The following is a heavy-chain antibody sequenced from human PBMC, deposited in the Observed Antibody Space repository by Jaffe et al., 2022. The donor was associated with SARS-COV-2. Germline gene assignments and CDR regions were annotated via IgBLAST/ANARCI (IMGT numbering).Heavy chain of an antibody. D-gene: IGHD2-2*01. V-gene: IGHV1-18*01. CDR3: ARDRAVVVPAAMLFPAFDP. CDR2: ISAYNGNT. CDR1: GYTFTSYG. Sequence: QVQLVQSGAEVKKPGASVKVSCKASGYTFTSYGISWVRQAPGQGLEWMGWISAYNGNTNYAQKLQGRVTMTTDTSTSTAYMELRSLRSDDTAVYYCARDRAVVVPAAMLFPAFDPWGQGTLVTVSS. J-gene: IGHJ5*02.